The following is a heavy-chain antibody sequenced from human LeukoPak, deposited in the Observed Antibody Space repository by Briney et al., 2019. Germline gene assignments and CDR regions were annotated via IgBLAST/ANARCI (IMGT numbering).Heavy chain of an antibody. CDR1: GGTLSSYA. V-gene: IGHV1-69*05. D-gene: IGHD6-19*01. CDR3: ARASLRIAVAGTHYYYYMDV. CDR2: IIPIFGTA. Sequence: GASVKVSCKASGGTLSSYAISWVRQAPGQGLEWMGGIIPIFGTANYAQKFQGRVTITTDESTSTAYMELSSLRSEDTAVYYCARASLRIAVAGTHYYYYMDVWGKGTTVTVSS. J-gene: IGHJ6*03.